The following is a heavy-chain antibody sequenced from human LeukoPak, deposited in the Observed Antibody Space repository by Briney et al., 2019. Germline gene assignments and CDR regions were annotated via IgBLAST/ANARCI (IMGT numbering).Heavy chain of an antibody. CDR3: ASGSGSYHTPYYYMDV. J-gene: IGHJ6*03. CDR1: GFTVSSNY. V-gene: IGHV3-53*01. D-gene: IGHD3-10*01. Sequence: LTGGSLRLSGVASGFTVSSNYMRWLRQAPGKGLEWGFVSYSGGSTYYAASVKGRFTISRDNSKNTLYLQMNSLRAEDTAVYYSASGSGSYHTPYYYMDVWGTGTTVTVSS. CDR2: SYSGGST.